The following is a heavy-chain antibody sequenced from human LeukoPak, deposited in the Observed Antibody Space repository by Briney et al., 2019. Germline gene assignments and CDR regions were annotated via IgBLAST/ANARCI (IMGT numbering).Heavy chain of an antibody. Sequence: PGGSLRLACAASGFTLSTYGMHWVRQAPGKGLEWVAVISDGGSNQYYADSVKRRFTISRDNSKNTLYLQMNSLRPEDTAVYYCVRDKYRFDYWGQGTLVTVSS. CDR3: VRDKYRFDY. D-gene: IGHD3-16*02. CDR1: GFTLSTYG. V-gene: IGHV3-30*03. CDR2: ISDGGSNQ. J-gene: IGHJ4*02.